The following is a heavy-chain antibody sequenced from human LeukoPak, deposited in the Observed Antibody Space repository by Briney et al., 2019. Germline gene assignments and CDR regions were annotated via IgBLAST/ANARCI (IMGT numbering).Heavy chain of an antibody. CDR1: GFTFNCA. CDR2: ISGSGGST. CDR3: AKDVFPVYESSGFSAFPGR. Sequence: PGGSLRLSCAASGFTFNCAMSWVRQAPGKGLEWVSSISGSGGSTYYADSVKGRFTISRDNSKNTLYLQMNSLRAEDTTVYYCAKDVFPVYESSGFSAFPGRWGRGTPVTVSS. J-gene: IGHJ2*01. V-gene: IGHV3-23*01. D-gene: IGHD3-22*01.